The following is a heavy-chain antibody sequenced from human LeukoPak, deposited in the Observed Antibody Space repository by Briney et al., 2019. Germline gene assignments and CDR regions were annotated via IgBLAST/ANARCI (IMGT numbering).Heavy chain of an antibody. CDR2: ISSSSSYI. V-gene: IGHV3-21*01. J-gene: IGHJ4*02. CDR1: GFTFSTYS. CDR3: ARFALKTPPTD. Sequence: GGTLRLSCAASGFTFSTYSMNWVRQAPGKGLEWVSSISSSSSYIYYADSVKGRFTISRDNAKNSLYLQMNSLRAEDTAVYYCARFALKTPPTDWGQGTLVTVSS.